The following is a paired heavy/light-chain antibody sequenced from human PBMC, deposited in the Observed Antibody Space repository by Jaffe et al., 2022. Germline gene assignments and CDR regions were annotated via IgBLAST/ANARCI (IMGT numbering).Light chain of an antibody. CDR2: WAS. J-gene: IGKJ4*01. CDR3: QQYYTTPIT. CDR1: QSVLSSSHNDNY. Sequence: DIVLTQSPDSLAVSLGERATINCKSSQSVLSSSHNDNYLAWYQQKPGQPPKLLIYWASTRESGVPDRFSGSGSGTDFTLTISSLQAEDVAVYHCQQYYTTPITFGGGTKVEIK. V-gene: IGKV4-1*01.
Heavy chain of an antibody. CDR1: GFTLSRHW. Sequence: EVQLVESGGGLVQPGGSLRLSCAASGFTLSRHWMHWVRQAPGKGLVWVSRINSDGSITTYADSVKGRFTISRDNAKNTMYLQMNSLRAEDTAVYYCARDKQEYDILTGQYQGHWGQGTLVTVSS. V-gene: IGHV3-74*01. CDR3: ARDKQEYDILTGQYQGH. J-gene: IGHJ4*02. CDR2: INSDGSIT. D-gene: IGHD3-9*01.